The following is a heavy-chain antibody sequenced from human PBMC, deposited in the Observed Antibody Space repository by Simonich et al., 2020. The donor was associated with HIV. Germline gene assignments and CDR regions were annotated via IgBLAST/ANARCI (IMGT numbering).Heavy chain of an antibody. CDR3: ARKGGGRGVYYFDY. V-gene: IGHV1-69*13. CDR1: GGTFSSFA. Sequence: QVQLVQSGAEVKKPGSSVKVSCKASGGTFSSFAISWVRQAPGLGLEVGGGFNPIFGTANYAQMFPGRVTITAGESTITAYMELSSLRSEDTGIYYCARKGGGRGVYYFDYWGQGTLVTVSS. D-gene: IGHD3-10*01. CDR2: FNPIFGTA. J-gene: IGHJ4*02.